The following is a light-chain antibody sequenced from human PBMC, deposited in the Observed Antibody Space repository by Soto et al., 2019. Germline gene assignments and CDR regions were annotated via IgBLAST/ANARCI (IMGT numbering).Light chain of an antibody. Sequence: EIVLTQSPATLYLSPGERATLSCRAIQSGSSYLSWYQPKPGQAPRLIIYDESNRATCIPARFSGSVSGADFNRTIVVLAPEDLAVYYCEHRSSFPWTFCQGTDVQI. CDR2: DES. V-gene: IGKV3-11*01. CDR3: EHRSSFPWT. CDR1: QSGSSY. J-gene: IGKJ1*01.